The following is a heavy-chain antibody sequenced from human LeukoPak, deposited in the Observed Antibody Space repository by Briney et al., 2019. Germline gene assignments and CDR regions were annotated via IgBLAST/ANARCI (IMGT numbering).Heavy chain of an antibody. Sequence: ASVKVSCKASGGTFSSYAISWVRQAPGQGLEWMGGIIPIFGTANYAQKFQGRVTITADKSTSTAYMELSSLRSEDTAVYYCASPGPVRGVIPYYFDYWGQGTLVTVSS. CDR1: GGTFSSYA. J-gene: IGHJ4*02. V-gene: IGHV1-69*06. D-gene: IGHD3-10*01. CDR2: IIPIFGTA. CDR3: ASPGPVRGVIPYYFDY.